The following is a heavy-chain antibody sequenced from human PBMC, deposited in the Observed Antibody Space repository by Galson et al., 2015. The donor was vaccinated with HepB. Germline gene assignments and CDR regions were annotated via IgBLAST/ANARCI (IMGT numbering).Heavy chain of an antibody. Sequence: VSCKASGYTFTSYAMRWVRQAPGQRLEWMGWINAGSGNTKYSQKVRGRVTITRDTSASTAYMELSSLRSEDTAVYYCARLVVRGGYFDYWGQGTLVTVSS. CDR1: GYTFTSYA. V-gene: IGHV1-3*01. D-gene: IGHD3-10*01. J-gene: IGHJ4*02. CDR3: ARLVVRGGYFDY. CDR2: INAGSGNT.